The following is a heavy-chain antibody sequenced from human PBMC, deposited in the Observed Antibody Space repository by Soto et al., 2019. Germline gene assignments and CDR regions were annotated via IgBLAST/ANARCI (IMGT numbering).Heavy chain of an antibody. Sequence: GGSLRLSCAASGFTFNHFALHWVRQAPGKGLEWVAVISYDGDNRYYTDSVRDRFAISRDNSKNTLHVQMDSLRPDDTAVYYCAKDTAPWCISTSCYLIDYWGQGTLVTVSS. J-gene: IGHJ4*02. CDR1: GFTFNHFA. CDR2: ISYDGDNR. CDR3: AKDTAPWCISTSCYLIDY. V-gene: IGHV3-30*09. D-gene: IGHD2-2*01.